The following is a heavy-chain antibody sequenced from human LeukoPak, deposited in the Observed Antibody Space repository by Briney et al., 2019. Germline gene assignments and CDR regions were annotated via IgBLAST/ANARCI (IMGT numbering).Heavy chain of an antibody. V-gene: IGHV3-53*01. CDR1: GFTISSNY. J-gene: IGHJ3*02. Sequence: GVSLRLSCAASGFTISSNYMSWVRQAPGKGLEWVSVIYSGGSTYYADSVKGRFTISSDNSKNTLYLQMNSLRGEDTAVYYCARGGDIVGATRSAFDIWGQGTMVTVSS. CDR2: IYSGGST. CDR3: ARGGDIVGATRSAFDI. D-gene: IGHD1-26*01.